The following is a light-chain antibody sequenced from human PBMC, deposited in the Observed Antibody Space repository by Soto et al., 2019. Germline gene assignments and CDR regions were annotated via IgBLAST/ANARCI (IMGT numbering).Light chain of an antibody. V-gene: IGKV3-20*01. Sequence: EIVLTQSPGTLSVSPGESATLSCRASQTVTSNYLAWYQKQPRQAPLLIIYGAFSSPPGIPERFSGSGSRTDFPIASSRLEPQDFAVYYCQQYGTSPLTFGQGTKVEVK. CDR2: GAF. CDR1: QTVTSNY. CDR3: QQYGTSPLT. J-gene: IGKJ1*01.